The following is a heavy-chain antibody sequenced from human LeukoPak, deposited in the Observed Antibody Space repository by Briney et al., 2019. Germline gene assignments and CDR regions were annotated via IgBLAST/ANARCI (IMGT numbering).Heavy chain of an antibody. CDR1: GGSVSSGSYY. CDR2: IYYSGST. CDR3: ASAHYYYYDSSGYPIDI. D-gene: IGHD3-22*01. V-gene: IGHV4-61*01. Sequence: PSETLSLTCTVSGGSVSSGSYYWSWIRQPPGKGLEWIGYIYYSGSTNYNPSLKSRVTISVDTSKNQFSLKQSSVTAADTAVYYCASAHYYYYDSSGYPIDIWGQGTMVTVSS. J-gene: IGHJ3*02.